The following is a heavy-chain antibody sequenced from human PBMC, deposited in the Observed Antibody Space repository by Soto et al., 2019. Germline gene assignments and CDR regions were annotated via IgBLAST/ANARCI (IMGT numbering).Heavy chain of an antibody. CDR2: INAGNGNT. D-gene: IGHD3-3*01. CDR1: GYTFTSYA. Sequence: GASVKVSCQASGYTFTSYAMHWVRQATGQRLEWMGWINAGNGNTKYSQKFQGRVTITRDTSASTAYMELSSLRSEDTAVYYCARDQHYDLWRGHYFDYWGQGTLVTVSS. J-gene: IGHJ4*02. V-gene: IGHV1-3*01. CDR3: ARDQHYDLWRGHYFDY.